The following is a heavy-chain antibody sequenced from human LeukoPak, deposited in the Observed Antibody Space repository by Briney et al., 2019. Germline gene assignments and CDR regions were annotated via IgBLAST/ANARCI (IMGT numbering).Heavy chain of an antibody. CDR1: GYSFTNYW. Sequence: GESLKISCKSSGYSFTNYWIGWVRQMPGKGLEWMGIIYPGDSNIRYSPSFQGQVTISADKSITTAYLQWSSLKASDTAIYYCAGDLSRGTSCYCYWGQGTLVTVSS. CDR2: IYPGDSNI. J-gene: IGHJ4*02. V-gene: IGHV5-51*01. D-gene: IGHD2-2*01. CDR3: AGDLSRGTSCYCY.